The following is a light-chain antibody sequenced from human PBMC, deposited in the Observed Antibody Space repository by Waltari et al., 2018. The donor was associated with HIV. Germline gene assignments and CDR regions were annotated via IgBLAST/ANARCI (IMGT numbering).Light chain of an antibody. CDR2: RSN. CDR3: ATWDDSLSGPV. J-gene: IGLJ3*02. V-gene: IGLV1-47*01. Sequence: SVLTQPPSASGTPGQRVAFSCSGSSSNIGRNHVYWYQQPPGTAPKVRIYRSNKRPSGVPDRFSGSKSGTSASLAISALRSEDEADYYCATWDDSLSGPVFGGGTKLTVL. CDR1: SSNIGRNH.